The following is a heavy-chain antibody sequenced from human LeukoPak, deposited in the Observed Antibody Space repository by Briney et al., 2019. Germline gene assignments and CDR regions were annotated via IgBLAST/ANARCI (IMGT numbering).Heavy chain of an antibody. Sequence: ASVKVSCKASGYTFSSYGISWARQAPGQGLEWMGWISAYNGNTNYAQKLQGRVTMTTDTSTSTTYMELRSLRSDDTAVYYCTRDLEWEQHNAFDIWGQGTMVTVSS. CDR3: TRDLEWEQHNAFDI. D-gene: IGHD1-26*01. CDR2: ISAYNGNT. J-gene: IGHJ3*02. V-gene: IGHV1-18*01. CDR1: GYTFSSYG.